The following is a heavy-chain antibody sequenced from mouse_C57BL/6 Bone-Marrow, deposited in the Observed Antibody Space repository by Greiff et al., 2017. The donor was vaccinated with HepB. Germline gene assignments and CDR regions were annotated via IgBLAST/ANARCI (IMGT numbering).Heavy chain of an antibody. J-gene: IGHJ2*01. CDR1: GFNIKDDY. V-gene: IGHV14-4*01. D-gene: IGHD2-4*01. CDR2: IDPENGDT. Sequence: EVQLQQSGAELVRPGASVKLSCTASGFNIKDDYMHWVKQRPEQGLEWIGWIDPENGDTEYASKFQGKATITADTSSNTAYLQLSSLTSEDTAVYYCTTWDYDYDGGLFFDYWGQGTTLTVSS. CDR3: TTWDYDYDGGLFFDY.